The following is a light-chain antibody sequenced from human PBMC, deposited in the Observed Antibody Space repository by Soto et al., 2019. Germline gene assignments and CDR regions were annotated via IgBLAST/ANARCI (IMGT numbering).Light chain of an antibody. CDR1: QSVRTN. CDR3: QQRSSWPLYT. CDR2: DAS. J-gene: IGKJ3*01. Sequence: EIVLTQSPATLSLSPGERATLSCRASQSVRTNLAWYQQRRGQAPRLLIYDASNRATGIPARFTGSGSGTDFTLTISSLEPEDFAFYYCQQRSSWPLYTFGPGTKVDFK. V-gene: IGKV3-11*01.